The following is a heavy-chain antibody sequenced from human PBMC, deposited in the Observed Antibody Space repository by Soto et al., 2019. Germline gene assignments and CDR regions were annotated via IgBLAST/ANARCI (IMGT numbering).Heavy chain of an antibody. CDR3: ARRLELPLGASHYYYGMDV. CDR1: GFDFSTYW. V-gene: IGHV3-74*01. CDR2: IDDDGSST. Sequence: EAQLVVSGGGLVQPGGSLRVSCAASGFDFSTYWMHWVRQAPGKGLEWVSRIDDDGSSTRYADSVKGRFTISRDNAKNMVYLEMNSLTPEDTAVYYCARRLELPLGASHYYYGMDVWGQGTTVTVSS. D-gene: IGHD1-7*01. J-gene: IGHJ6*02.